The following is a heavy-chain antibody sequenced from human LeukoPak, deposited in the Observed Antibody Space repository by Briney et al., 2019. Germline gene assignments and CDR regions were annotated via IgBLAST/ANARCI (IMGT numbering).Heavy chain of an antibody. D-gene: IGHD5-18*01. Sequence: PGGSLRLSCVASGFTFSSYGMHWVRQAPGKGLEWVAVISYDGSNKYYADSVKGRFTISRDNSKNTLYLQMNSLRAEDTAVYYCASGVQLWSALDYWGQGTLVTVSS. CDR2: ISYDGSNK. CDR3: ASGVQLWSALDY. V-gene: IGHV3-30*03. J-gene: IGHJ4*02. CDR1: GFTFSSYG.